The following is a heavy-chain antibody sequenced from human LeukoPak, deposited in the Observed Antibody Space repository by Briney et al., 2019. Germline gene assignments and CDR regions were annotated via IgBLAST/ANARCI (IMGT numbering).Heavy chain of an antibody. V-gene: IGHV3-74*01. J-gene: IGHJ4*02. Sequence: GGSLRLSCVASGFAFSSYRMNWVRQAPGKGLVWVSRISTDGSSADYADSVKGRFTISRDNAKNTLYLQMNSLRAEDTAVYYCARDLEVTTTLDYWGQGTLVTVSS. D-gene: IGHD4-17*01. CDR2: ISTDGSSA. CDR3: ARDLEVTTTLDY. CDR1: GFAFSSYR.